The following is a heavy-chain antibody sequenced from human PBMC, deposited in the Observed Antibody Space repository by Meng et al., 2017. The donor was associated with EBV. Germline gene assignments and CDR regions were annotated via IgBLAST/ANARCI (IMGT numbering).Heavy chain of an antibody. V-gene: IGHV4-61*01. D-gene: IGHD6-6*01. CDR3: AKSSSSTPGVVDS. CDR2: IYDGGTT. J-gene: IGHJ4*02. Sequence: QVQLQESGPGLVKPSETPSLTCTVSGASVSGGTFHWSWIRQPPGKELELIGYIYDGGTTIYNPSLKSRVTIFLDTSRNQFSLGLRSVTTADTAVYYCAKSSSSTPGVVDSWGQGTLVTVSS. CDR1: GASVSGGTFH.